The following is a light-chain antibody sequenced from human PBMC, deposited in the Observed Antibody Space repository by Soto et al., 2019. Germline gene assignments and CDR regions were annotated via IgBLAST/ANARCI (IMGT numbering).Light chain of an antibody. J-gene: IGKJ3*01. Sequence: ETVMTQSPATLSASPGDRVTLSCRASQSVSYKLAWYQQKPGRAPRLVIHSASTRATGIPARFSGSGSETEFNLTISSLQSEDFAVYYCQQYDDRPVTFGPGTKVDIK. V-gene: IGKV3D-15*01. CDR1: QSVSYK. CDR3: QQYDDRPVT. CDR2: SAS.